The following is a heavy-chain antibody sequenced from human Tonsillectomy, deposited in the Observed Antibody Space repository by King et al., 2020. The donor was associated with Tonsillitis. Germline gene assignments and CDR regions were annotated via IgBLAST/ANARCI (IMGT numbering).Heavy chain of an antibody. V-gene: IGHV1-69*12. CDR2: IIPIFGTA. D-gene: IGHD6-6*01. Sequence: HVQLVQSGAEVKKPGSSVKVSCKASGGTFSSYAISWVRQAPGQGLEWMGGIIPIFGTANYAQKFQGRVTITADESTSTAYMELSSLRSEDTAVYYCARVPDFYSSSSTGVYYYYYMDVWGKGTTVTVSS. CDR1: GGTFSSYA. J-gene: IGHJ6*03. CDR3: ARVPDFYSSSSTGVYYYYYMDV.